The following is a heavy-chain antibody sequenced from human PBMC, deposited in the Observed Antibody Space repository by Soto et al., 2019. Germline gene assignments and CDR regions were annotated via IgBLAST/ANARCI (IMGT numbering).Heavy chain of an antibody. V-gene: IGHV1-69*13. D-gene: IGHD3-3*01. CDR1: GGTFSSYA. J-gene: IGHJ6*02. Sequence: SVKVSCKASGGTFSSYAISWVRQAPGQGLEWMGGIIPIFGTANYAQKFQGRVTITADESTSTAYMELSSLRSEDTAVYYCARPRNFTIFGVVAPPLYYYYYYGMDVWGQGTTVTVSS. CDR2: IIPIFGTA. CDR3: ARPRNFTIFGVVAPPLYYYYYYGMDV.